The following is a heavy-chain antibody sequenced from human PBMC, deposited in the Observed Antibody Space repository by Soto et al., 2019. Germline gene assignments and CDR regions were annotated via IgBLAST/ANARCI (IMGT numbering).Heavy chain of an antibody. Sequence: EVQLLESGGGLVQPGGSLRLSCAASGFTFSSYAMSWVRQAPGKGLEWVSAISGSGGSTYYADSVKGRFTISRDNSKNTLYLQMNSLRAEDTAVYYCAKDRLPRAWGGWSFDYWGQGTLVTVSS. D-gene: IGHD3-16*01. CDR3: AKDRLPRAWGGWSFDY. V-gene: IGHV3-23*01. CDR2: ISGSGGST. J-gene: IGHJ4*02. CDR1: GFTFSSYA.